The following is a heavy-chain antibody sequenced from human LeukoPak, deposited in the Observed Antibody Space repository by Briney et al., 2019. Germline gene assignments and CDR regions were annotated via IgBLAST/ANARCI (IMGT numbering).Heavy chain of an antibody. Sequence: GGSLRLSCAASGLTFSRSWMSWVRQAPGKGLVWVASIKQDGSEEYYVDSLKGRFTISRDNAKNSLYLQMNSLRAEDTAVYYCARSYYWGQGTLVTVSS. CDR1: GLTFSRSW. CDR2: IKQDGSEE. V-gene: IGHV3-7*01. CDR3: ARSYY. J-gene: IGHJ4*02.